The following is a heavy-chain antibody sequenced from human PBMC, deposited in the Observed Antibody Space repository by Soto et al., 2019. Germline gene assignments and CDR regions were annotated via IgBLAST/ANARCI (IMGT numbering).Heavy chain of an antibody. CDR3: ARDLRGYSGSDFDS. CDR2: ISSSGSTI. D-gene: IGHD5-12*01. Sequence: QVQLVESGGGLVKAGGSLRLSCATSGFTFSDYHMTWIRQAPGKGLEWVSYISSSGSTIYYADSVKGRFTISRDNAKNSLYLQMNSLRAEDTAVYYCARDLRGYSGSDFDSWGQGTLVTVSS. CDR1: GFTFSDYH. V-gene: IGHV3-11*01. J-gene: IGHJ4*02.